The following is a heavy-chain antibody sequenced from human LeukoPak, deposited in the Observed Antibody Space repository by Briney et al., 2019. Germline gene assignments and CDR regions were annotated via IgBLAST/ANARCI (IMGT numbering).Heavy chain of an antibody. CDR2: ISGSGGST. Sequence: GGSLRLSCSVPVFTFSNDAWRSVRQAPGKGLEWVSAISGSGGSTYYADSVKGRFTISRDNSEHTLDLQMNSLRAEDTAVYYFAKSRTVLFGELFRSIFFDYWGQGTLVTVSS. D-gene: IGHD3-10*01. CDR3: AKSRTVLFGELFRSIFFDY. J-gene: IGHJ4*02. V-gene: IGHV3-23*01. CDR1: VFTFSNDA.